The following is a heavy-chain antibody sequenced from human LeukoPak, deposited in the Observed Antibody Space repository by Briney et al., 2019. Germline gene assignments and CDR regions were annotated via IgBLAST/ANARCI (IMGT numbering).Heavy chain of an antibody. J-gene: IGHJ6*02. CDR1: GFTFSSYG. V-gene: IGHV3-30*12. D-gene: IGHD1-26*01. Sequence: GGSLRLSCAASGFTFSSYGMHWVRQAPGKGLEWVAVISYDGSNKYYADSVKGRFTISRDNSKNTLYLQMNTLRAEDTAMYYCTRDMMGATTVPPYYYCMDVWGQGTTVTVSS. CDR3: TRDMMGATTVPPYYYCMDV. CDR2: ISYDGSNK.